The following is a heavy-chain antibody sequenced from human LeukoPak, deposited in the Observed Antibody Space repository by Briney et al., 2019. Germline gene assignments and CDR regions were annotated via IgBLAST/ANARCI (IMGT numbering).Heavy chain of an antibody. CDR2: VDNDGSGT. V-gene: IGHV3-74*01. J-gene: IGHJ4*02. CDR1: GFSFSNYW. Sequence: GGSLRLSCAASGFSFSNYWMHWVRQVPGKGLVWVSRVDNDGSGTTYADPVKGRFTISRDNAKNTVYLQMNSLRAEDTAVYYCARSQRGYSYGEHWGQGTPVTVSS. CDR3: ARSQRGYSYGEH. D-gene: IGHD5-18*01.